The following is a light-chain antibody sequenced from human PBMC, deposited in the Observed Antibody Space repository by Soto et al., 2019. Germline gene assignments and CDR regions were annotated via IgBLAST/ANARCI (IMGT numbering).Light chain of an antibody. J-gene: IGKJ4*01. Sequence: DIVMTQSPDSLAVSLGERATINCKSSQSVLYSSNNKNYLAWYQQKPGQPPKLLIYWASTRESGVPDRFSGSGSGTDFTLNISSLQAEDVAVYYCQQYYSTPLTFCGGTKVEIK. V-gene: IGKV4-1*01. CDR2: WAS. CDR3: QQYYSTPLT. CDR1: QSVLYSSNNKNY.